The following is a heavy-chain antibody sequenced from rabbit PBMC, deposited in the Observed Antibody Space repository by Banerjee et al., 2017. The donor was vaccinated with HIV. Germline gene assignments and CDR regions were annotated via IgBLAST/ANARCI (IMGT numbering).Heavy chain of an antibody. CDR1: GFSLSIYE. CDR2: INTNSGNA. Sequence: QSLEESGGDLVKPGAFLTLTCTASGFSLSIYEMCWVRQAPGKGLEWIACINTNSGNAVYASWAKGRFTISKTSSTTVTLQMTSLTAADTATYFCARDLAGVIGWNFNLWGPGTLVTVS. J-gene: IGHJ4*01. D-gene: IGHD4-1*01. CDR3: ARDLAGVIGWNFNL. V-gene: IGHV1S40*01.